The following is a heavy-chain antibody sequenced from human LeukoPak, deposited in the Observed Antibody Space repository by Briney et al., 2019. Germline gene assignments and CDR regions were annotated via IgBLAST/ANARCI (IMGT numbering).Heavy chain of an antibody. D-gene: IGHD2-8*02. Sequence: PGGSLRLSCAASGFSFSSYAMSWVRQAPGKGLECVALIWYDGSNEFYADSVKGRFTISRDNSKNTLYLQMNSLRAEDTAIYYCAREAGYDTGGYPRDYWGQRTLVTVSS. CDR1: GFSFSSYA. V-gene: IGHV3-33*08. CDR3: AREAGYDTGGYPRDY. J-gene: IGHJ4*02. CDR2: IWYDGSNE.